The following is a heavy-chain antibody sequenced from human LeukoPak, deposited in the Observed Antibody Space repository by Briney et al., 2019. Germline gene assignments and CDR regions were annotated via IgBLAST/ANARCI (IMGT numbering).Heavy chain of an antibody. V-gene: IGHV4-59*01. Sequence: SETLSLTCTVSGGSISTYYWTWIRQSPGKGLEWIGYTQYRGYADYGPSLKSRVTISVDTSNNQCSLRLSSVTAADTAVYYCARVGSLTTFDWGQGTLVTVSS. D-gene: IGHD4-17*01. CDR2: TQYRGYA. J-gene: IGHJ4*02. CDR1: GGSISTYY. CDR3: ARVGSLTTFD.